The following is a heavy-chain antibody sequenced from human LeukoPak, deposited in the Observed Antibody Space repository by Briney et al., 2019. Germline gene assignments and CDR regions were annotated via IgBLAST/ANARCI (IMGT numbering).Heavy chain of an antibody. D-gene: IGHD4-23*01. V-gene: IGHV3-30*04. J-gene: IGHJ4*02. CDR3: AKGVDYGGNSRLDY. CDR1: GFTFSSYA. Sequence: GGSLRLSCAASGFTFSSYAMHWVRQAPGKGLEWVAVISYDGSNKYYADSVKGRFTISRDNSKDTLYVQMNSLRAEDTAIYYCAKGVDYGGNSRLDYWGQGTLVTVSS. CDR2: ISYDGSNK.